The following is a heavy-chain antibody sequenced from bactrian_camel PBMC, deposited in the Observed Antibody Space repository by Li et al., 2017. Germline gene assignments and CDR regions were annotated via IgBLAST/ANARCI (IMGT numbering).Heavy chain of an antibody. D-gene: IGHD1*01. J-gene: IGHJ4*01. CDR1: GGSDFDDPE. Sequence: HVQLVESGGGSVQAGGSLRLTCTPSGGSDFDDPEMGWYRQAPGKQCELVSRISGNGDTDYAASVRGRFIISRDNDKAAVYLHMRNLKPEDTAMYYCAAAPRSTVSPWSYVVSYDYWGKGTQVTVS. CDR2: ISGNGDT. V-gene: IGHV3S53*01. CDR3: AAAPRSTVSPWSYVVSYDY.